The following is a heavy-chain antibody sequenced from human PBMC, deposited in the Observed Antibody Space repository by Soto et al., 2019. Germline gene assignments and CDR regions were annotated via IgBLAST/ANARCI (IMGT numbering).Heavy chain of an antibody. CDR3: ARPQYSGYDYNAFDI. V-gene: IGHV4-39*01. Sequence: SETLSLTCTVSGGSISSSSYYLGWIRQPPGKGLEWIGSIYYSGSTYYNPSLKSRVTISVDTSKNQFSLKLSSVTAADTAVYYCARPQYSGYDYNAFDIWGQGTMVTVSS. J-gene: IGHJ3*02. D-gene: IGHD5-12*01. CDR1: GGSISSSSYY. CDR2: IYYSGST.